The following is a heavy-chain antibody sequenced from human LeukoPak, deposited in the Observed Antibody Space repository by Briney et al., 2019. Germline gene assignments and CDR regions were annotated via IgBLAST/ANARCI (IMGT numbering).Heavy chain of an antibody. J-gene: IGHJ2*01. V-gene: IGHV4-59*01. CDR2: IYYSGST. Sequence: SETLSLTCTVSGGSISSYYWSWIRQPPGKGLEWIGYIYYSGSTNYNPSLKSRVTISVDTSKNQFSLKLSSVTAADTAVYYCARCPGIAVAGSNWYFDLWGRGTLVTVSS. CDR3: ARCPGIAVAGSNWYFDL. D-gene: IGHD6-19*01. CDR1: GGSISSYY.